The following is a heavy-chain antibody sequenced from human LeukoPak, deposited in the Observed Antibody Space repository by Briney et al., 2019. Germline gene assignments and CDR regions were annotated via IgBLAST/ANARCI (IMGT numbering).Heavy chain of an antibody. V-gene: IGHV5-51*01. Sequence: NPGESLKISCKGFGYSFSTDWIGWVRQVPGKGLELMGIIYPGDSDTRYGPSFQGQVTISADRSTNTAYLQWSSLKASDTAMYYCARRPGTWFDPWGQGTLVTVSS. CDR1: GYSFSTDW. CDR2: IYPGDSDT. J-gene: IGHJ5*02. CDR3: ARRPGTWFDP.